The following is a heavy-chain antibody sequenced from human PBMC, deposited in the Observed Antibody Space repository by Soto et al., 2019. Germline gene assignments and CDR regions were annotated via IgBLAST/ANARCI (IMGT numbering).Heavy chain of an antibody. J-gene: IGHJ4*02. Sequence: QVKLVQSGAEEKKPGASVKVSCKASGYTFTSYAMHWVRQAPGQRLEWMGWINAGNGNTKYSQKFQGRVTTTRDTSASTAYMELSSLRSEDTAVYYGARSIVVVTALDYWGQGTLVTVSS. D-gene: IGHD2-21*02. CDR1: GYTFTSYA. CDR2: INAGNGNT. V-gene: IGHV1-3*05. CDR3: ARSIVVVTALDY.